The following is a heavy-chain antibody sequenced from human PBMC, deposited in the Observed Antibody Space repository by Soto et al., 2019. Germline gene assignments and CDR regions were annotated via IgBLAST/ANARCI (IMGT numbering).Heavy chain of an antibody. J-gene: IGHJ4*02. CDR2: INPDTGGT. V-gene: IGHV1-2*04. Sequence: QVQLVQSGAEVKKSGASVKVSCKTSGYTFTGYYLHWMRQAPGKGLEWMGWINPDTGGTDITQKFQGWVTMTRDTSISTAYMELSNVKPDDTAVYYCARAVGRDGSSWHSGAFDCWGQGSLVTVSS. CDR3: ARAVGRDGSSWHSGAFDC. D-gene: IGHD1-26*01. CDR1: GYTFTGYY.